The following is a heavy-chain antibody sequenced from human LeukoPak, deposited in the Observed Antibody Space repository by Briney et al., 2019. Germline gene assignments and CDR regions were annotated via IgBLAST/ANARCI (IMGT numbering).Heavy chain of an antibody. CDR2: ISYSGSS. J-gene: IGHJ4*02. Sequence: PSQTLSLTCTVSGGSISSGASYWSWLRQHPGKGLEWIGYISYSGSSYYNPSLKTRLTISVDTSKNQFSLKLSSVTAADTAVYYCARKWAPRLRYFESTEDYFDYWGQGTLVTVSS. D-gene: IGHD3-9*01. CDR3: ARKWAPRLRYFESTEDYFDY. V-gene: IGHV4-31*03. CDR1: GGSISSGASY.